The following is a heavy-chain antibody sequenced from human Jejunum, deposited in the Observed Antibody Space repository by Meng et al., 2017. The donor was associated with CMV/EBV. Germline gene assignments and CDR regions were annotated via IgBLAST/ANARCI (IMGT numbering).Heavy chain of an antibody. CDR3: ARIQVYSKGHYGMDV. D-gene: IGHD4-11*01. V-gene: IGHV3-7*01. Sequence: FTFTSYWMTWVRQAPGKGLEWVAKIKQDGSEKYYVDSVKGRFTISRDNAKNSLYLQMDSLRAEDTAVYYCARIQVYSKGHYGMDVWGQGTTVTVSS. CDR1: FTFTSYW. J-gene: IGHJ6*02. CDR2: IKQDGSEK.